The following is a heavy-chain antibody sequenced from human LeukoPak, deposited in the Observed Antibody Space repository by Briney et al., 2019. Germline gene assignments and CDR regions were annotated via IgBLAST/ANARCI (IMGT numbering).Heavy chain of an antibody. CDR1: GFTFSNYW. D-gene: IGHD6-13*01. V-gene: IGHV3-74*01. CDR3: TRDILNSSSYYLFDH. Sequence: PGGSLRLSCVASGFTFSNYWMHWVRKAPGKGLVWVSRINTDGSTTTYADSVTGRFTISRDNANNTLFLQMNSLRVEDTAVYYCTRDILNSSSYYLFDHWGQGTLVTVSS. J-gene: IGHJ4*02. CDR2: INTDGSTT.